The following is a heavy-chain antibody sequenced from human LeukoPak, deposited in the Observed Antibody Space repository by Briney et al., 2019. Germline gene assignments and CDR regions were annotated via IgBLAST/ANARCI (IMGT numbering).Heavy chain of an antibody. V-gene: IGHV6-1*01. D-gene: IGHD4-17*01. CDR2: TYYRSKWYN. CDR3: ARVSTNTDYGDGYYYYYYGMDV. Sequence: SQTLSLTCAISGDSVSSNSAALNWIRQSPSRGLEWLGRTYYRSKWYNDYAVSVKSRITINPDTSKNQFSLQLNSVTPEDTAVYYCARVSTNTDYGDGYYYYYYGMDVWGQGTTVTVSS. CDR1: GDSVSSNSAA. J-gene: IGHJ6*02.